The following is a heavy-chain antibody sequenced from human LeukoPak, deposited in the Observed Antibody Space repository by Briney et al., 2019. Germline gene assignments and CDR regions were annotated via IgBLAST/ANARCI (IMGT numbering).Heavy chain of an antibody. CDR2: IKKDGSEK. V-gene: IGHV3-7*01. CDR3: ARDLSGIAGYTYGRGIDY. D-gene: IGHD5-18*01. Sequence: GGSLRLSCAASGFTFSSHWMSWVRQAPGKGLEWVANIKKDGSEKYYVDAVKGRFTISRDNAKTSLYLQMNCLRAEDTAVYYCARDLSGIAGYTYGRGIDYWGQGTLVTVSS. J-gene: IGHJ4*02. CDR1: GFTFSSHW.